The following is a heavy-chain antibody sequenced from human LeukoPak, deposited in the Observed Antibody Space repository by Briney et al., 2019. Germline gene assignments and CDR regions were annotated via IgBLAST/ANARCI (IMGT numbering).Heavy chain of an antibody. CDR2: ISYDGSNK. V-gene: IGHV3-30*18. J-gene: IGHJ4*02. CDR3: AKDSELEN. Sequence: GGSLRLSCAASGFTFSSYGMHWVRQAPGKGLEWVAVISYDGSNKYYADSVKGRFTISRDNSKNTLHLQMNSLRAEDTAVYYCAKDSELENWGQGTLVTVSS. D-gene: IGHD3-3*01. CDR1: GFTFSSYG.